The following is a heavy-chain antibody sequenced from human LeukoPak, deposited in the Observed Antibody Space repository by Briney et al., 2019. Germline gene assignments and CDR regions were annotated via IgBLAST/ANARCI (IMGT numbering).Heavy chain of an antibody. CDR2: IYYSGST. Sequence: SETLSLTCTVSGGSISSSSYYWGWIRQPPGKGLEWIGSIYYSGSTYYNPSLKSRVTISVDTSKNQFSLKLTSVTAADTAVYYCARATAMVISADYWGQGTLVTVSS. D-gene: IGHD5-18*01. CDR3: ARATAMVISADY. CDR1: GGSISSSSYY. V-gene: IGHV4-39*07. J-gene: IGHJ4*02.